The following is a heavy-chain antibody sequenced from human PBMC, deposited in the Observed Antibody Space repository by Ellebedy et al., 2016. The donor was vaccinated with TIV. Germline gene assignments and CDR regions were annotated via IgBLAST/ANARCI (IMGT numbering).Heavy chain of an antibody. D-gene: IGHD4-17*01. V-gene: IGHV3-21*05. CDR1: GFTFSSYE. J-gene: IGHJ6*02. Sequence: GESLKISCAASGFTFSSYEMNWVRQAPGKGLEWVSYISSSSSYTNYADSVKGRFTISRDNAKNSLYLQMNSLRAEDTAVYYCARRTHDYGDYSQFYYYYGMDVWGQGTTVTVSS. CDR3: ARRTHDYGDYSQFYYYYGMDV. CDR2: ISSSSSYT.